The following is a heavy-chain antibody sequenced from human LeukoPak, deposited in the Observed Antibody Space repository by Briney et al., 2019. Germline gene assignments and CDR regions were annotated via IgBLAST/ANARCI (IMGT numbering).Heavy chain of an antibody. J-gene: IGHJ4*02. V-gene: IGHV3-23*01. CDR1: GFTFSIYA. Sequence: GGSLRLSYAASGFTFSIYATSWVRQAPGKGLQWVSSITSSGDGTYYADSVKGRFTISRDNSENMLYLQMNSLRVEDTAVYFCAKDRPNYYGSNGHYYRRDGDYWGQGTLVTVSS. CDR3: AKDRPNYYGSNGHYYRRDGDY. D-gene: IGHD3-22*01. CDR2: ITSSGDGT.